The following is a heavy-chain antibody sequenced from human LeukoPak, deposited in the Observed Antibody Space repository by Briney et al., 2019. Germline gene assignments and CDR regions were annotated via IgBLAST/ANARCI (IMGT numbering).Heavy chain of an antibody. D-gene: IGHD3-3*01. Sequence: GGSLRLSCAASGFPFRSYPMNWVRQAPGKGLEWISYINTISSTIYYADSVKGRFTISRDNAKNSLFLQMNSLRGEDTAVYYCARQNDFWSGYSYWGQGTLVTVSS. J-gene: IGHJ4*02. CDR1: GFPFRSYP. V-gene: IGHV3-48*01. CDR3: ARQNDFWSGYSY. CDR2: INTISSTI.